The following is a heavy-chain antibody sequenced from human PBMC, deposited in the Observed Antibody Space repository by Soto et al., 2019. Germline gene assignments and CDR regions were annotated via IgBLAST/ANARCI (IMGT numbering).Heavy chain of an antibody. J-gene: IGHJ6*02. CDR1: GFTFNTYV. Sequence: QVQLVESGGGVVQPGRSLRLSCAASGFTFNTYVMHWVRQAPGKGLEWVAVISYDGSNKYYADSVKGRLTISRDNSKNTXYXXMNSLRAEDTAVYYCAKGQHCSSTSCYFYYYGMDVWGQGTTVAVSS. D-gene: IGHD2-2*01. CDR3: AKGQHCSSTSCYFYYYGMDV. V-gene: IGHV3-30*18. CDR2: ISYDGSNK.